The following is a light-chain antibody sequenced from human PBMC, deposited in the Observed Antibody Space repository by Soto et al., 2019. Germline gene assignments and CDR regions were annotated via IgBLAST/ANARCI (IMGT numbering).Light chain of an antibody. CDR1: SSDVGSYNL. CDR3: SSDAGRVG. Sequence: QSALTQPASVSGSPGQSITISCTGSSSDVGSYNLISWYQQHPVKAPKRLIYEGTNRPSGVSNRFYGSKSGNTASLTISGLQAEDEDHYYCSSDAGRVGFGGGTKLTVL. J-gene: IGLJ2*01. V-gene: IGLV2-23*01. CDR2: EGT.